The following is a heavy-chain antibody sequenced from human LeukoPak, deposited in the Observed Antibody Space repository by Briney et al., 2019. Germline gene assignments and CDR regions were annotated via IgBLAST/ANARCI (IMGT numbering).Heavy chain of an antibody. D-gene: IGHD3-22*01. CDR2: IYYSGST. CDR3: ALVVVITSTFHFDY. J-gene: IGHJ4*02. Sequence: SETLSLTCTVSGGSISSSSYSWGWIRQPPGKGLEWIGSIYYSGSTYYNPSLKSRVTISVDTSKNQFSLKLSSATAADTAVYYCALVVVITSTFHFDYWGQGTLVTVSS. CDR1: GGSISSSSYS. V-gene: IGHV4-39*01.